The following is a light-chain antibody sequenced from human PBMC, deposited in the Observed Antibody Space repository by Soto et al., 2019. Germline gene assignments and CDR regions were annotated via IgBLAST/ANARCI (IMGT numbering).Light chain of an antibody. CDR3: QQYNNWPPYT. Sequence: EIAMTQSPATLSVSPGERATLSCRASRNVGSNLAWYQHKPGQAPRLLIYYASTRATGVPARFSGSGSGTEFALTISSLQSEDFAVYYCQQYNNWPPYTFGQGTKLEIE. CDR1: RNVGSN. CDR2: YAS. J-gene: IGKJ2*01. V-gene: IGKV3-15*01.